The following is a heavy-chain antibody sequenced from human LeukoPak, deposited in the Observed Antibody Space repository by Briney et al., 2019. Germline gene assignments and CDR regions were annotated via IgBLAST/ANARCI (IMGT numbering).Heavy chain of an antibody. CDR3: ARSGRGGAFDI. Sequence: GGSLRLSCAASGFTFSRYWMHWVRQAPGKGLVWVSRINSDGSRTTYADSVKGRFTISGDNAKNTLYLQMNSLRAEDTAMYYCARSGRGGAFDIWGQGTMVAVSS. J-gene: IGHJ3*02. D-gene: IGHD1-26*01. V-gene: IGHV3-74*01. CDR2: INSDGSRT. CDR1: GFTFSRYW.